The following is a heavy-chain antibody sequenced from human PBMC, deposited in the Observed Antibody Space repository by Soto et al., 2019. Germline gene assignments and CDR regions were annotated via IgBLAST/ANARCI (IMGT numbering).Heavy chain of an antibody. CDR1: GYTFTSYA. CDR3: ARFNPSGYSGYDRGGDAFDI. V-gene: IGHV1-3*01. J-gene: IGHJ3*02. CDR2: INAGNGNT. Sequence: ASVKVSCKASGYTFTSYAMHWVRQAPGQRLEWMGWINAGNGNTKYSQKFQGRVTITRDTSASTAYMELSSLRSEDTAVYYCARFNPSGYSGYDRGGDAFDIWGQGTMVTVS. D-gene: IGHD5-12*01.